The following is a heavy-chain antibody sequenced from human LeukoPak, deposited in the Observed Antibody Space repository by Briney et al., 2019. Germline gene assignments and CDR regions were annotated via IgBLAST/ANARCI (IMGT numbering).Heavy chain of an antibody. J-gene: IGHJ3*02. CDR1: GGSISSDH. D-gene: IGHD2/OR15-2a*01. Sequence: SETLSLTCTVSGGSISSDHWNWIRQPPGKGLEWIGCIFYSGRTYYNPSLKSRVTISVDMSKSRFSLRLTSVTAADTAVYYCARKNDFEIWGQGTLVTVSS. CDR2: IFYSGRT. V-gene: IGHV4-59*01. CDR3: ARKNDFEI.